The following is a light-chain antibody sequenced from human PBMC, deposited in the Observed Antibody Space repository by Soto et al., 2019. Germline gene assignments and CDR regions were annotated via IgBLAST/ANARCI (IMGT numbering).Light chain of an antibody. V-gene: IGKV1-39*01. CDR3: QQSYMTPLT. Sequence: DIQMTQSPSSLSASIGDRVTITCRASQTISRYMNWYQQLPGKAPKLLIYATSNLHSGVPSRFAGTAFCTEFTLIITSLQPEDFATYYCQQSYMTPLTFGGGTKVDIK. CDR2: ATS. CDR1: QTISRY. J-gene: IGKJ4*01.